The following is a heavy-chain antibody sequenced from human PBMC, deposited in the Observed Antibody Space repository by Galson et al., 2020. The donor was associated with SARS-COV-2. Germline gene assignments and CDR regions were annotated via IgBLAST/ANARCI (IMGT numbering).Heavy chain of an antibody. Sequence: TGGSLRLSCAASGFTFSSYCMHWIRQPPGKGLEWVSRINSDGSSTSYPDSVKRRFTISRDNAKNTLYLQMNSRRAETAAVYYCAREYYDEGSVAPGYYWGQGSLVVVSS. CDR2: INSDGSST. V-gene: IGHV3-74*01. J-gene: IGHJ4*02. D-gene: IGHD3-22*01. CDR3: AREYYDEGSVAPGYY. CDR1: GFTFSSYC.